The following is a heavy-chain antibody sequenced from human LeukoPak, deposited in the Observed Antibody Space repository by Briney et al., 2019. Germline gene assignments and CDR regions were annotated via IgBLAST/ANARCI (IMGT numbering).Heavy chain of an antibody. CDR1: GGSFSSYY. Sequence: SETLSLTCTVSGGSFSSYYWSWTRQPPGKGLEWIGYIYYSGSTNYNPSLKSRVTISVDTSKNQFSLKLSSVTAADTAVYYCARLQQLVPRFDPWGQGTLVTVSS. J-gene: IGHJ5*02. D-gene: IGHD6-13*01. V-gene: IGHV4-59*08. CDR2: IYYSGST. CDR3: ARLQQLVPRFDP.